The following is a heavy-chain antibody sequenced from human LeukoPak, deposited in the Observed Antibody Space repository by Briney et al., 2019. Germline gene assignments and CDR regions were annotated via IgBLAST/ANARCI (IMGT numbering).Heavy chain of an antibody. V-gene: IGHV3-74*01. CDR1: GFSFSSYW. Sequence: GGSLGLSCAASGFSFSSYWMHWVRQAPGKGLVWVSRINGDGSRTYYADSVKGRFTISRDNAKNTLYVQMNSLRAEDTAVYYCARETSQDYFDSWGQGTLVTVSS. J-gene: IGHJ4*02. CDR3: ARETSQDYFDS. CDR2: INGDGSRT.